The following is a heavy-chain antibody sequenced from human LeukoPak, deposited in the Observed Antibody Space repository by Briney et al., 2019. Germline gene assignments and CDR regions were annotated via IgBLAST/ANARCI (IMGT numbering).Heavy chain of an antibody. V-gene: IGHV3-30*18. CDR3: AKTDSSGYSDAFDI. CDR2: IYDGSNK. J-gene: IGHJ3*02. Sequence: GRSLRLSCAASGFTFSSYGIHWVRQAPGKGLEWVAVIYDGSNKYYADSVKGRFTISRDNSKNTLYLQMNSLRAEDTAVYYCAKTDSSGYSDAFDIWGQGTMVTVSS. D-gene: IGHD3-22*01. CDR1: GFTFSSYG.